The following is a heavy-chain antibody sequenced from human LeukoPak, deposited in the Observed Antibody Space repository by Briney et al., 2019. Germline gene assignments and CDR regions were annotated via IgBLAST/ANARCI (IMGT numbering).Heavy chain of an antibody. CDR3: ARLMTTVTSEY. CDR1: GGSINRSYYY. J-gene: IGHJ4*02. D-gene: IGHD4-17*01. CDR2: IYYSGNT. V-gene: IGHV4-39*01. Sequence: SETLSLTCTVSGGSINRSYYYWGWIRQPPGKGLEWIGSIYYSGNTYYDPSLKSRVTISVDTSKNQFSLKLSSVTAADTAVYYCARLMTTVTSEYWGQGTLVTVSS.